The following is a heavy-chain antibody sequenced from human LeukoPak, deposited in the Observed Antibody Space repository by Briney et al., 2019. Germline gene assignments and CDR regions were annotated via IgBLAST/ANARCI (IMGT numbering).Heavy chain of an antibody. J-gene: IGHJ5*02. CDR2: IYHSGST. CDR1: GYSISSGYY. Sequence: SETLSLTCTVSGYSISSGYYWGWIRQPPGKGLEWIGIIYHSGSTYYNPSLKSRVTISVDTSKNQFSLKLSSVTAADTAVYYCARDLSSGSPLRHWFDPWGQGTLVTVSS. V-gene: IGHV4-38-2*02. D-gene: IGHD1-26*01. CDR3: ARDLSSGSPLRHWFDP.